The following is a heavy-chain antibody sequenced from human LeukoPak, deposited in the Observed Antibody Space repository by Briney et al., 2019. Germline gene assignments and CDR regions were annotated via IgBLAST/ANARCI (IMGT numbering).Heavy chain of an antibody. D-gene: IGHD6-13*01. CDR3: AEEAAAAGQGWFDP. J-gene: IGHJ5*02. CDR1: GFTFSAYA. Sequence: GGSLRLSCAASGFTFSAYAMSWVRQAPGKGLEWVSAITGSDGRTFYADSVKGRFTISRDNSKNTLYLQMNSLRAEETAIYYCAEEAAAAGQGWFDPLGPGNPGHRLL. CDR2: ITGSDGRT. V-gene: IGHV3-23*01.